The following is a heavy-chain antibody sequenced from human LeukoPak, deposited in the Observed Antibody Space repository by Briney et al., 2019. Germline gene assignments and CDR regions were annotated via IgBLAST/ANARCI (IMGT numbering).Heavy chain of an antibody. J-gene: IGHJ4*02. CDR3: AKVRQYSSGWAFDY. D-gene: IGHD6-19*01. Sequence: HTGGSLRLSCAASGFTLSSYAMSWVRQAPGKGLEWVSAISGSGGSTYYADSVKGRFTISRDNSKNTLYLQMNSLRAEDTAVYYCAKVRQYSSGWAFDYWGQGTLVTVSS. CDR1: GFTLSSYA. V-gene: IGHV3-23*01. CDR2: ISGSGGST.